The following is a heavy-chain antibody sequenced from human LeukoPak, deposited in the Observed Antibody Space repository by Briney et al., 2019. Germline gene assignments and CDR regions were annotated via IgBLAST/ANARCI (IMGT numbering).Heavy chain of an antibody. J-gene: IGHJ4*02. CDR2: ITSSSIYT. CDR1: GFTFSTYN. V-gene: IGHV3-21*04. Sequence: PGGSLRLSCAASGFTFSTYNMNWVRQAPGKGLEWVSSITSSSIYTYYADSVKGRFTSSRDNSKNTLFLQMNMLRAEDTAVYYCAKIPVSYSSGWSNFDYWGQGTLVTVSS. CDR3: AKIPVSYSSGWSNFDY. D-gene: IGHD6-19*01.